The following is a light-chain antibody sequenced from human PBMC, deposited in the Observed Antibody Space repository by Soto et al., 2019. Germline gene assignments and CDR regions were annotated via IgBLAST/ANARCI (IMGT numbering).Light chain of an antibody. CDR1: QSVSTK. CDR2: GAS. CDR3: QQYKNWPHFT. Sequence: EIVMTQSPATLSVSPGERATLSCRASQSVSTKLAWYRHKPGQAPRFLIYGASTRATGIPARFSGSGSGTEFTLTINSLQSEDFAVYYCQQYKNWPHFTFGPGTTVDIK. V-gene: IGKV3-15*01. J-gene: IGKJ3*01.